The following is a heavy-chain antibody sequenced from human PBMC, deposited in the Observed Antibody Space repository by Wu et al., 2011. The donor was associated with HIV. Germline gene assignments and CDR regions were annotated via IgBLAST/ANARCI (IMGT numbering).Heavy chain of an antibody. CDR3: ASTVQSYDSSGYYYGY. D-gene: IGHD3-22*01. CDR1: GGTFSDSA. CDR2: IIPMFGRT. Sequence: QVQLVQSGAEVKKPGSSVKVSCKASGGTFSDSAISWVRQAPGQGLEWMGGIIPMFGRTKYAQNFQGRVSITTDKSSSTAYMELSSLRSEDTAVYYCASTVQSYDSSGYYYGYWGQGTLVTVSS. J-gene: IGHJ4*02. V-gene: IGHV1-69*06.